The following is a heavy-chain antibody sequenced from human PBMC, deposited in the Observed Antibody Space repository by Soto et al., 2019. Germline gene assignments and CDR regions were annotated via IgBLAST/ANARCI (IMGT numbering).Heavy chain of an antibody. CDR1: GGSFSGYY. V-gene: IGHV4-34*01. CDR3: ARVRSHNWNYVNYYYYYGMDV. D-gene: IGHD1-7*01. J-gene: IGHJ6*02. Sequence: PSETLSLTCAVYGGSFSGYYWSWIRQPPGKGLERIGEINHSGSTNYNPSLKSRVTISVDTSKNQFSLKLSPVTAADTAVYYCARVRSHNWNYVNYYYYYGMDVWGQGTTVTVSS. CDR2: INHSGST.